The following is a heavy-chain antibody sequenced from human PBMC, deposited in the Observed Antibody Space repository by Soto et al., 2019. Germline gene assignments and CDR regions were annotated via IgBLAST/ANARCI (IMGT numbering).Heavy chain of an antibody. CDR3: AKDRATTTAFDY. J-gene: IGHJ4*02. CDR1: GFSFSSYA. CDR2: ISVSDGST. V-gene: IGHV3-23*01. D-gene: IGHD4-17*01. Sequence: EVQLLESGGGLVQPGGSLRLSCVASGFSFSSYAMTWVRQAPGKGLEWVSVISVSDGSTYYAHSVKGRFTISRDNSKNTLYLQMNSLRAEDTAVYYCAKDRATTTAFDYWGQGALVTVSS.